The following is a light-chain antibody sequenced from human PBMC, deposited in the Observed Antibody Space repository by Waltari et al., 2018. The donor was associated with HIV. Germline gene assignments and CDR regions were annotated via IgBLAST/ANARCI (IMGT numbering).Light chain of an antibody. Sequence: DIVMTQSPISLPVTPGEPASISCRSSQSLLHSNGYNYLDWYLQKPGQSPQLLIYLGSNRASGVPDRFSGSGSGTDFTLKISRVEAEDVGVYYCMQALQTPITFGRGTRLEIK. CDR2: LGS. V-gene: IGKV2-28*01. CDR3: MQALQTPIT. CDR1: QSLLHSNGYNY. J-gene: IGKJ5*01.